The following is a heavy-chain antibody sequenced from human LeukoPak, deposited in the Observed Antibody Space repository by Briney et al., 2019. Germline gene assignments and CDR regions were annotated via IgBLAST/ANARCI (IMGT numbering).Heavy chain of an antibody. CDR1: GYTFTGYY. D-gene: IGHD2-2*01. V-gene: IGHV1-2*02. CDR3: ARPPRHCSSTSCYWGYFDY. J-gene: IGHJ4*02. CDR2: INPNSGGT. Sequence: GASVKVSCKASGYTFTGYYMHWVRQAPGQGLEWMGWINPNSGGTNYAQKFQGRVTMTRDTSISTAYMELSRLRSDDTAVYYCARPPRHCSSTSCYWGYFDYWSQGTLVTVSS.